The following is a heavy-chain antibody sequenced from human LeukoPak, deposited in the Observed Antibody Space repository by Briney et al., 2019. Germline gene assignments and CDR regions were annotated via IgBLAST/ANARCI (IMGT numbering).Heavy chain of an antibody. Sequence: GGSLRLSCAASGLTFSSYSMNWVRQAPGKGLEWVSSVSSSSSYIYYADSVKGRFTISRDNAKNSLYLQMNSLRAEDTAVYYCARGGVERSYYDFWSGYPHPPYFDYWGQGTLVTVSS. V-gene: IGHV3-21*01. CDR2: VSSSSSYI. D-gene: IGHD3-3*01. J-gene: IGHJ4*02. CDR1: GLTFSSYS. CDR3: ARGGVERSYYDFWSGYPHPPYFDY.